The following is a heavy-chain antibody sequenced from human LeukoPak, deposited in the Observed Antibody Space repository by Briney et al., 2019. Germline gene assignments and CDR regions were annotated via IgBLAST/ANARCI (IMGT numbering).Heavy chain of an antibody. D-gene: IGHD6-6*01. CDR3: AKADRSSSRRPFAS. CDR2: INGDGSSR. Sequence: GGSLRPSCAASGFTFSSYWIHWVRQAPGKGLVWVSRINGDGSSRHYADSVKGRFTISRDNSKNTLFLQMNSLRAEDTAVYYCAKADRSSSRRPFASWGQGNLVTVSS. V-gene: IGHV3-74*01. J-gene: IGHJ4*02. CDR1: GFTFSSYW.